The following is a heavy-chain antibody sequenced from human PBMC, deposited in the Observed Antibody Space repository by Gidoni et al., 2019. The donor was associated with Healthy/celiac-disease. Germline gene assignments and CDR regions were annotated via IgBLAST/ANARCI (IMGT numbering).Heavy chain of an antibody. Sequence: QVQLVQSGAEVKKPGSSVTVSCKASGGTFSSYAISWVRQAPGQGLEWMGGIIPIFGTANYAQKFQGRVTITADESTSTAYMELSSLRSEDTAVYYCAAIRFLECRNGCWFDPWGQGTLVTVSS. CDR3: AAIRFLECRNGCWFDP. CDR1: GGTFSSYA. J-gene: IGHJ5*02. D-gene: IGHD3-3*01. CDR2: IIPIFGTA. V-gene: IGHV1-69*01.